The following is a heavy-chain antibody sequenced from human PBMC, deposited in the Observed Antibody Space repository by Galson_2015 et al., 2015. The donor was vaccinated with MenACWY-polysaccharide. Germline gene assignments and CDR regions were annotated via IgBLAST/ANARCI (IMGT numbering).Heavy chain of an antibody. J-gene: IGHJ4*02. D-gene: IGHD5-24*01. Sequence: SLRLSCAASGFTVNTRLSWFRQAPGKGLEWVSVIYGRGNTYYADSVKGRFTISRDNSKNTLSLQMNSLGAEDTAMYYCAREREGNPEAEFWGQGTLVTVSS. CDR1: GFTVNTR. V-gene: IGHV3-53*01. CDR2: IYGRGNT. CDR3: AREREGNPEAEF.